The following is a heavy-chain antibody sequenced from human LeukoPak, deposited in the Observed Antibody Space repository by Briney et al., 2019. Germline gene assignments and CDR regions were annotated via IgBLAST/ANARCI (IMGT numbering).Heavy chain of an antibody. CDR3: VRNQPRKGDDAFDI. CDR2: IYSGGST. Sequence: GGSLRLSCAAFGFTVSSNYMSWVRQAPGKGREWVSVIYSGGSTYYADSVKGRFTISRDNSKNTLYLQMNSLRAEDTAVYYCVRNQPRKGDDAFDIWGQGTMVTVSS. V-gene: IGHV3-66*01. J-gene: IGHJ3*02. CDR1: GFTVSSNY.